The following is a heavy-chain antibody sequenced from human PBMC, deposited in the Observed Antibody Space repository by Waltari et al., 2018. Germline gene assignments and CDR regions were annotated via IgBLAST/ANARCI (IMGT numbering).Heavy chain of an antibody. CDR3: ARVKFLEWLPQPAVLDY. Sequence: EVQLVESGGGLVQPGGFLRPSCAASGFAFSSYWMHWVRQAPGTGLVWGERVNSGESGRIQADSVKGRFTISRDNAKNTLHLQINSLRVEDTAVYYCARVKFLEWLPQPAVLDYWGQGSLVIVSS. D-gene: IGHD3-3*01. CDR1: GFAFSSYW. CDR2: VNSGESGR. J-gene: IGHJ4*02. V-gene: IGHV3-74*01.